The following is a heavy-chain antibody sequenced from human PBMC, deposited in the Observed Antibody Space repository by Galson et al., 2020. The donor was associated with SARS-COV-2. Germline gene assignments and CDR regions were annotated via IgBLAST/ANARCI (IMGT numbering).Heavy chain of an antibody. CDR1: GFTFSSYA. V-gene: IGHV3-30*01. Sequence: GESLKISCAASGFTFSSYAMHWVRQAPGKGLEWVTVTSYDGTNKFYADSVKGRFTISRDNSKNTLYLQMNSLRAEDTAVYYCARDANFWSGRGYFDLWGRGSLVTVSS. CDR2: TSYDGTNK. D-gene: IGHD3-3*01. J-gene: IGHJ2*01. CDR3: ARDANFWSGRGYFDL.